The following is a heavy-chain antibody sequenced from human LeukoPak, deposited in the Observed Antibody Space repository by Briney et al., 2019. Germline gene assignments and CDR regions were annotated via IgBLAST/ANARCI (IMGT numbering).Heavy chain of an antibody. CDR3: AELGITMIGGV. CDR1: GFTFNIYS. V-gene: IGHV3-48*04. J-gene: IGHJ6*04. Sequence: QSGGSLRLSCVASGFTFNIYSMNWVRQAPGKGLEWVSYISSTLTSSTIPTMYYADSVKGRFTISRDNAKNSLYLQMNSLRAEDTAVYYCAELGITMIGGVWGKGTTVTISS. D-gene: IGHD3-10*02. CDR2: ISSTLTSSTI.